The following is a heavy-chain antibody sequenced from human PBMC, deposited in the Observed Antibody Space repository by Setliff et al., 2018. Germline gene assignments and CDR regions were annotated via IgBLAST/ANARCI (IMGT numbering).Heavy chain of an antibody. Sequence: ASVKVSCKASGGTFSSYAISWVRQAPGQGLEWTGGIIPKSGTTNYARKFQGRVTIITDESTSTAYMQLSSLGSEDTAVYYCVREGVDSRSSTDYRYYMDVWGEGTTVTVSS. D-gene: IGHD3-22*01. J-gene: IGHJ6*03. CDR3: VREGVDSRSSTDYRYYMDV. CDR2: IIPKSGTT. CDR1: GGTFSSYA. V-gene: IGHV1-69*05.